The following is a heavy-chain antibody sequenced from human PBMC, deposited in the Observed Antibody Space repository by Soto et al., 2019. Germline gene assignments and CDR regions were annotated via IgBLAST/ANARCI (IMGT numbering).Heavy chain of an antibody. Sequence: LRLSCAASGFPFSRYGMHWVRQAPGKGLQWVSVISYDGSNRDYADSVKGRFTISRDNSKNTVFLQMNSLRVDDTGVYYCAKRGPSDFYHSGIDVRCQGTTVTVSS. J-gene: IGHJ6*02. CDR3: AKRGPSDFYHSGIDV. CDR1: GFPFSRYG. V-gene: IGHV3-30*18. CDR2: ISYDGSNR. D-gene: IGHD6-19*01.